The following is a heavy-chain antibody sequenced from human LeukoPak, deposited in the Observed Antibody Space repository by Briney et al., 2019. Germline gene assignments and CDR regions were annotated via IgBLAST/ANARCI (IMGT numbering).Heavy chain of an antibody. CDR2: ISYDGSSK. D-gene: IGHD3-22*01. J-gene: IGHJ3*02. V-gene: IGHV3-30*18. CDR1: GFTFNTYG. Sequence: GGSLRLSCAASGFTFNTYGIHWVRQAPGKGLEWVAIISYDGSSKYYAESVKGRFTISRYNSKNTLYLQMNSLRAEDTAVYYCAKEEKYYYGSSGYYYEAFHMWGQGTMVTVSS. CDR3: AKEEKYYYGSSGYYYEAFHM.